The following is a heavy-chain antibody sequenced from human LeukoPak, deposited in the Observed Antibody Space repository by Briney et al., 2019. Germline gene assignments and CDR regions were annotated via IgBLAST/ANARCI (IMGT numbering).Heavy chain of an antibody. CDR2: INQSGTT. CDR3: ARYVPVKTGPTRASFGY. D-gene: IGHD1-1*01. V-gene: IGHV4-34*01. J-gene: IGHJ4*02. CDR1: GGSFSDYD. Sequence: PSETLSLTCAVYGGSFSDYDWSWIRQAPGKGLEWIGEINQSGTTNCDPSLKSRVSMSIDTSKSQFSLNLRSVTAADTAVYYCARYVPVKTGPTRASFGYWGQGILVTVSS.